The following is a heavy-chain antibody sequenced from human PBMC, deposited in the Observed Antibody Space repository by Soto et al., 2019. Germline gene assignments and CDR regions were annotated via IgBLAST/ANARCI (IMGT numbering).Heavy chain of an antibody. D-gene: IGHD3-22*01. J-gene: IGHJ6*02. CDR3: AKALERYQDRSGYEGYFNYYGLDV. V-gene: IGHV3-30*18. CDR2: ISYDGSDK. CDR1: GFTFSNYD. Sequence: QMQLVESGGGVVQPGRSRRLSCIVSGFTFSNYDMHWVRQAPGKGLEWVAIISYDGSDKTYADSVKGRFTISRDNSKNTLYLQMNSLRAEDTAVFYCAKALERYQDRSGYEGYFNYYGLDVWGQGTTVTVSS.